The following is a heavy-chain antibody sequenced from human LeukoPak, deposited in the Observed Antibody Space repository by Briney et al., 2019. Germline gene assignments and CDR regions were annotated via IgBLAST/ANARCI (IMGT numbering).Heavy chain of an antibody. D-gene: IGHD5-12*01. CDR3: ARAAPCYEDAFDI. J-gene: IGHJ3*02. CDR2: IYYSGST. CDR1: GYSISSSNW. Sequence: SETLSLTCAVSGYSISSSNWWGWIRQPPGKGLEWIGYIYYSGSTNYNPSLNSRVTTSVDTSKNQFSQKRSSVTALDTAVYYCARAAPCYEDAFDIWGQGTMVTVSS. V-gene: IGHV4-28*06.